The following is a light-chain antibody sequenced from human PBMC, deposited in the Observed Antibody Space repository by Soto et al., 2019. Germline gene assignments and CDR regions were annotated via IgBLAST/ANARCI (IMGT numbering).Light chain of an antibody. CDR1: QDIDKF. CDR2: DAS. J-gene: IGKJ4*01. CDR3: QYLNSFPLT. V-gene: IGKV1-33*01. Sequence: DIQMTQSPSSLSASVGDRVTITCQASQDIDKFLNWYQQKPGKPPKLLIDDASNLATGVPSRFSGRGSGTDFTFTISSLQPEDVATYYCQYLNSFPLTFGGGTKVELK.